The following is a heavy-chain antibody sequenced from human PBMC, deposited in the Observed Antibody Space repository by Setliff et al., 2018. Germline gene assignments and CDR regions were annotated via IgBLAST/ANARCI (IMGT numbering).Heavy chain of an antibody. J-gene: IGHJ4*02. CDR3: AKDRVPDGVWDFDY. Sequence: PGGSLRLSCEVSGFTFSAHGMHWVRQAPGKGPEWVAVIWFDGGNEFYADSVKGRFTISRDNSRNVVYLQMNNLRVEDTALYYCAKDRVPDGVWDFDYWGQGTLVTVSS. D-gene: IGHD4-17*01. V-gene: IGHV3-33*03. CDR1: GFTFSAHG. CDR2: IWFDGGNE.